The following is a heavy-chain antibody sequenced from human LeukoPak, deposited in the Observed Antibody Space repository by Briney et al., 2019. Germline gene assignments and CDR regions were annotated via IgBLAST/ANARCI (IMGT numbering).Heavy chain of an antibody. CDR1: GYPFSSYW. CDR2: IIEGVSST. D-gene: IGHD3-10*01. J-gene: IGHJ4*02. Sequence: PGGSLRLSCAGSGYPFSSYWMHWVRQVPGKGLGWVSRIIEGVSSTIYAESVRGRFTISRDNAKNTLYLQMNSLRAEDTAVYYCTSDTFGARDSWGQGTLVTVSS. CDR3: TSDTFGARDS. V-gene: IGHV3-74*01.